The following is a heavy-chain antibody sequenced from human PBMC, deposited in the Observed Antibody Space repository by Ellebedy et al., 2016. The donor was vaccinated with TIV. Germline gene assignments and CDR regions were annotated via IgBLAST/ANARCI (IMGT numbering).Heavy chain of an antibody. D-gene: IGHD4-11*01. J-gene: IGHJ4*02. CDR1: GFTFSTYT. CDR3: VRDAPRSNYIDFDS. Sequence: GGSLRLXXAASGFTFSTYTMNWVRQAPGKGLEWVSSISRDSTSIYYADSVKGRFTISRDNAKNSLDLQMNSLRAEDTAVYYCVRDAPRSNYIDFDSWGQGTLVTVSS. V-gene: IGHV3-21*01. CDR2: ISRDSTSI.